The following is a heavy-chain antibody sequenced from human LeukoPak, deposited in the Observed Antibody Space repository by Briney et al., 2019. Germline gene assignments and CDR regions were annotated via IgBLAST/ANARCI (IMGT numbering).Heavy chain of an antibody. Sequence: PSETLSLTCIVSGGSISTYYWNWIRQPAGKTLEWIGRMYHTGGTNYNPSLRSRVSMSIDTSKNQFSLRLSSVTAADTAVYYCASPRTGLWGRGTLVTVSS. CDR3: ASPRTGL. V-gene: IGHV4-4*07. CDR1: GGSISTYY. J-gene: IGHJ2*01. CDR2: MYHTGGT.